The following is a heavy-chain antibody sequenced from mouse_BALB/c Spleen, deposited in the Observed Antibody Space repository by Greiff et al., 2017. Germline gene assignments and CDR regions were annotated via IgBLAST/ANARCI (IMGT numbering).Heavy chain of an antibody. J-gene: IGHJ4*01. Sequence: QVQLQQSGAELVMPGASVKMSCKASGYTFTDYWMHWVKQRPGQGLEWIGAIDTSDSYTSYNQKFKGKATLTVDESSSTAYMQLSSLTSEDSAVYYCARRGLRYAMDYWGQGTSVTVSS. CDR3: ARRGLRYAMDY. V-gene: IGHV1-69*01. CDR1: GYTFTDYW. CDR2: IDTSDSYT. D-gene: IGHD2-4*01.